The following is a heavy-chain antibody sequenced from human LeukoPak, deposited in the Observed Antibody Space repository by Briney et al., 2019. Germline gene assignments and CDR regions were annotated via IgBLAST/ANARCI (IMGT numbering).Heavy chain of an antibody. Sequence: PGRSLRLSCAASGFTFSSYGMHWVRQAPGKGLEWVAVISYDGSNKYYADSVKGRFTISRDNSKNTLYLQMNSLRAEDTAVYYCAKGEWEPPNVPLNWGQGTLVTVSS. J-gene: IGHJ4*02. CDR1: GFTFSSYG. CDR3: AKGEWEPPNVPLN. D-gene: IGHD1-26*01. V-gene: IGHV3-30*18. CDR2: ISYDGSNK.